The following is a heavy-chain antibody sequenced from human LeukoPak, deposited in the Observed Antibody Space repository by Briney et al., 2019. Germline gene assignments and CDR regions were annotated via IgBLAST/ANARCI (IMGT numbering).Heavy chain of an antibody. D-gene: IGHD3-22*01. CDR1: GFTFSSYW. V-gene: IGHV3-74*01. J-gene: IGHJ4*02. CDR2: INSDGSST. CDR3: ARGSFNYYDSSGWFDY. Sequence: GGSLRLPCAASGFTFSSYWMHWVRQAPGKGLVWVSRINSDGSSTSYADSVKGRFTISRDNAKNTLYLQMNSLRAEDTAVYYCARGSFNYYDSSGWFDYWGQGTLVTVSS.